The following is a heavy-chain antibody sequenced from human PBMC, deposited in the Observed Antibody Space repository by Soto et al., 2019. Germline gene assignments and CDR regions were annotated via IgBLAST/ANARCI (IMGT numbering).Heavy chain of an antibody. CDR3: ARVVCGGCSTYYYYAVDV. Sequence: EVQLVESGGGLVKPGGSLRLSCAASGFTFVTYTMNWVRQTPGKVLEWVSSIGTSSSYIYYSDYVRARFTISRDNANDILYLQMSRLRAQDRAVYYCARVVCGGCSTYYYYAVDVWGEGTKVTVSS. CDR2: IGTSSSYI. V-gene: IGHV3-21*01. D-gene: IGHD2-15*01. CDR1: GFTFVTYT. J-gene: IGHJ6*04.